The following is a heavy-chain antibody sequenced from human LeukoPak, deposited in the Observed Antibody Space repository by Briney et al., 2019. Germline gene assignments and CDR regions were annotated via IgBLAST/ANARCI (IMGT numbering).Heavy chain of an antibody. CDR1: GYTFTSYG. CDR2: ISAYNGNT. J-gene: IGHJ4*02. D-gene: IGHD3-22*01. CDR3: ARVLPYYYDSSGYPDY. V-gene: IGHV1-18*01. Sequence: EASVKVSCKASGYTFTSYGISWVRQAPGQVLEWMGWISAYNGNTNYAQKLQGRVTMTTDTSTSTAYMELRSLRSDDTAVYYCARVLPYYYDSSGYPDYWGQGTLVTVSS.